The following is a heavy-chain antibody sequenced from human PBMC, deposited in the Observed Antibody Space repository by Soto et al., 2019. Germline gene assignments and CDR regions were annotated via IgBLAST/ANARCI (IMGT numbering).Heavy chain of an antibody. J-gene: IGHJ6*02. D-gene: IGHD6-19*01. Sequence: QVQLVESGGGVVQPGRSLRLSCAASGFTFSSYGMHWVRQAPGKGLEWVAVISYDGSNKYYADSVKGRFTISSDNSKNTLYLQMNSLRAEDTAVYYCAKVEQWLVKNYYYYGMDVWGQGTTVTVSS. CDR1: GFTFSSYG. V-gene: IGHV3-30*18. CDR3: AKVEQWLVKNYYYYGMDV. CDR2: ISYDGSNK.